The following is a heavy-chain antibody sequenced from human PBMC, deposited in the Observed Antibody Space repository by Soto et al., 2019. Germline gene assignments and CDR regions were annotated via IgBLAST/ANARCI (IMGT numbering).Heavy chain of an antibody. CDR2: ITSSGSTI. D-gene: IGHD5-12*01. CDR3: VKEKTVLYSVYDAFDX. Sequence: GGSLRLSCAASGFSISGYEMDWVRQAPGKGPEWVENITSSGSTIHYRDSVKGRFTISRDNAENALYLQMHSLRVDDTAVYYCVKEKTVLYSVYDAFDXWGQETMVTVS. V-gene: IGHV3-48*03. J-gene: IGHJ3*02. CDR1: GFSISGYE.